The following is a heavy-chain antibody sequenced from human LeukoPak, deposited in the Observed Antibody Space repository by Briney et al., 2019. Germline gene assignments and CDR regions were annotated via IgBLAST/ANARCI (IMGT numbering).Heavy chain of an antibody. CDR3: AKDLEGVPAALRGGFDY. Sequence: PGGSLRLSCAASGFTFSSYAMSWVRQAPGKGLEWVSAISGSGGSTYYADSVKGRFTISRDNSKNTLYLQMNSLRAEDTAVYYCAKDLEGVPAALRGGFDYWGQGTLVTVSS. V-gene: IGHV3-23*01. CDR2: ISGSGGST. CDR1: GFTFSSYA. D-gene: IGHD2-2*02. J-gene: IGHJ4*02.